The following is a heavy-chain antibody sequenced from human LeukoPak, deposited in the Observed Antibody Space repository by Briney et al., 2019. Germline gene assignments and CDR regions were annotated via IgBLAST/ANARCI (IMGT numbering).Heavy chain of an antibody. V-gene: IGHV1-69*04. CDR1: GGTFSSYA. D-gene: IGHD6-13*01. J-gene: IGHJ4*02. CDR2: IIPILGIA. CDR3: ARGVYIAAAQYAY. Sequence: SVKVSCKASGGTFSSYAISWVRQAPGRGLEWMGRIIPILGIANYAQKFQGRVTITADKSTSTAYMELSSLRSEDTAVYYCARGVYIAAAQYAYWGQGTLVTVSS.